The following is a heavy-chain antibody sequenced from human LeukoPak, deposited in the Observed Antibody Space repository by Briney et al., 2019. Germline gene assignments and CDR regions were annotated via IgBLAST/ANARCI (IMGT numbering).Heavy chain of an antibody. D-gene: IGHD3-9*01. CDR2: INHSGST. V-gene: IGHV4-34*01. Sequence: PSETLSLTCAVYGGSFSGYYWSWIRQPPGRGLEWVGEINHSGSTNYNPSLKSRVTISVDTSKNQFSLKLSSVTAADTAVYYCARVGRGYDILTGYSLDWFDPWGQGTLVTVSS. CDR3: ARVGRGYDILTGYSLDWFDP. J-gene: IGHJ5*02. CDR1: GGSFSGYY.